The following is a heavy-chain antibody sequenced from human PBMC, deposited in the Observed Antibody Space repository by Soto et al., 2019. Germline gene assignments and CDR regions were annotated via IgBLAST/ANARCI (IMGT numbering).Heavy chain of an antibody. CDR1: GFTFNSYW. Sequence: PGGSLRLSCAASGFTFNSYWIHWVRQTPGKGLVWVSRINSDGSSTSYADSVKGRFTISRDNAKNTLYLQMNSLRAEDTAVYYCASSLLSLFDYWGQGTQVTVSS. V-gene: IGHV3-74*01. D-gene: IGHD3-16*02. J-gene: IGHJ4*02. CDR2: INSDGSST. CDR3: ASSLLSLFDY.